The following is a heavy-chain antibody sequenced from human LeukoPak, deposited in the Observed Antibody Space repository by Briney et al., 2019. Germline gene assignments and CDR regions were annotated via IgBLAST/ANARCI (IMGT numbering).Heavy chain of an antibody. CDR1: GGSISSGGYY. CDR3: ARGAYSSGRYRGYFQH. CDR2: IYHSGST. Sequence: PSETLSLTCTVSGGSISSGGYYWSWIRQPPGKGLEWIGYIYHSGSTYYNPSLKSRVTISVDRSKNQSSLKLSSVTAADTAVYYCARGAYSSGRYRGYFQHWGQGTLVTVSS. D-gene: IGHD6-19*01. J-gene: IGHJ1*01. V-gene: IGHV4-30-2*01.